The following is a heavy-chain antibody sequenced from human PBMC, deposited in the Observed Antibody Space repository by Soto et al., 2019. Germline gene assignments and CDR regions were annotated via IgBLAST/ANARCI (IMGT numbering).Heavy chain of an antibody. J-gene: IGHJ6*02. CDR3: ASTYDSSGYGGYYYGMDV. CDR1: GGSFSGYY. CDR2: INHSGST. Sequence: SETLSLTCAVYGGSFSGYYWSWIRQPPGKGLEWIGEINHSGSTNYNPSLKSRVTISVDTSKNQFSLKLSSVTAADTAVYYCASTYDSSGYGGYYYGMDVWGQGTTVTVSS. D-gene: IGHD3-22*01. V-gene: IGHV4-34*01.